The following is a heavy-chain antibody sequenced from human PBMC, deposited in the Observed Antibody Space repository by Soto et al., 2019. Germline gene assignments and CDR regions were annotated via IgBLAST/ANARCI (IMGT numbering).Heavy chain of an antibody. Sequence: SVKVSCKASGYTFTGYYMHWVRQAPGQGLEWMGWINPNSGGTNYAQKFQGWVTMTRDTSISTAYMELSRLRSDDTAVYYCARAGRYRYGPLGYWGQGTLVTGSS. D-gene: IGHD5-18*01. CDR3: ARAGRYRYGPLGY. CDR2: INPNSGGT. J-gene: IGHJ4*02. CDR1: GYTFTGYY. V-gene: IGHV1-2*04.